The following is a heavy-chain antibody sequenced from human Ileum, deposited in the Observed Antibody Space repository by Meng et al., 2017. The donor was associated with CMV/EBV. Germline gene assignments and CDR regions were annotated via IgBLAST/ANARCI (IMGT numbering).Heavy chain of an antibody. CDR2: VSGSSTYI. CDR1: GFTFSTYS. J-gene: IGHJ4*02. Sequence: GESLKISCAASGFTFSTYSMNWVRQAPGKGLEWVSSVSGSSTYIYYADSVKGRFTISRDNAKNSLYLQMNSLRAEDTAIYYCARGYSGSYYMQYWGQGTLVTVSS. CDR3: ARGYSGSYYMQY. D-gene: IGHD1-26*01. V-gene: IGHV3-21*01.